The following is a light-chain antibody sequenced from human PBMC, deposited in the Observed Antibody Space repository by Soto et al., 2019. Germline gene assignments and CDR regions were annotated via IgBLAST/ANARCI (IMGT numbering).Light chain of an antibody. CDR3: QQYTDWPIT. V-gene: IGKV3-15*01. Sequence: MTQSPATLSVSPGDRATLSCMASQSINSNLAWYQQQPGQAPRLLIYAASTRATAVPDRFSGSWSGTDCTLTITSPQSDDVAVYFCQQYTDWPITLGQGTRLEIK. CDR1: QSINSN. CDR2: AAS. J-gene: IGKJ5*01.